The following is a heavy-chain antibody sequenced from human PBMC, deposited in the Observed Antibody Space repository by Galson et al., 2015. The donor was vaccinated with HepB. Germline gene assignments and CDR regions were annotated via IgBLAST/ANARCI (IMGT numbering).Heavy chain of an antibody. CDR3: ARDGLRQWELAHSWDY. CDR2: TYYRSKWYN. V-gene: IGHV6-1*01. CDR1: GDSVSSNSAA. D-gene: IGHD1-26*01. J-gene: IGHJ4*02. Sequence: CAISGDSVSSNSAAWNRIRQSPSRGLEWLGRTYYRSKWYNDYAVSVKSRINIHPDTSKNQFSLQLNSVTPEDTAVYYCARDGLRQWELAHSWDYWGQGTLVTVSS.